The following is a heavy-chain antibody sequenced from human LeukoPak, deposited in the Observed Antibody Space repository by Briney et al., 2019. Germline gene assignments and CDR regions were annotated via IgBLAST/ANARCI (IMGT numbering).Heavy chain of an antibody. J-gene: IGHJ4*02. CDR3: ARTYYHDSSGYYGDYYFDY. Sequence: PGGSLRLSCAASGFTFRSNWMHWVRQAPGKGLVWVSRINSDGSSTSYADSVKGRFTISRDNAENTLYLKMNSLRAEDTAVYYCARTYYHDSSGYYGDYYFDYWGQGTLVTVSS. V-gene: IGHV3-74*01. D-gene: IGHD3-22*01. CDR2: INSDGSST. CDR1: GFTFRSNW.